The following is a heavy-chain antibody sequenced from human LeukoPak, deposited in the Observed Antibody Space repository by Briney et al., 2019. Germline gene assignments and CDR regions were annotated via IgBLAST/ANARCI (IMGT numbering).Heavy chain of an antibody. CDR3: ATKYSAGWLFDY. CDR1: GFTFSSYT. CDR2: IDNDGSHI. Sequence: GGSLRLSCAAPGFTFSSYTMNWVRQAPGKGLEWVSSIDNDGSHIYYADSVKGRFTLSRDNAENSVHLQMISLRAEDTAVYYCATKYSAGWLFDYWGQGTLVTVSS. D-gene: IGHD5-12*01. J-gene: IGHJ4*02. V-gene: IGHV3-21*01.